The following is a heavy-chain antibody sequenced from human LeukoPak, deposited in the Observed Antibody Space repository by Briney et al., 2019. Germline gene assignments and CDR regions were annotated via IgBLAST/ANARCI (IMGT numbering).Heavy chain of an antibody. J-gene: IGHJ3*02. CDR3: AREEWELSDAFDI. D-gene: IGHD1-26*01. CDR1: GYTFTSYY. CDR2: SNPSGGST. V-gene: IGHV1-46*01. Sequence: ASVMVSCKASGYTFTSYYMHGVRQAPGQWLEWMGMSNPSGGSTSYAQKFQGRVTMTRDTSTSTVYMELSSLRSEDTAVYYCAREEWELSDAFDIWGQGTMVTVSS.